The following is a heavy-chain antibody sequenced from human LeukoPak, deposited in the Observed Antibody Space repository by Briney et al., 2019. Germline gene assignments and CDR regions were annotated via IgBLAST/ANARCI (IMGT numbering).Heavy chain of an antibody. Sequence: GGSLRLFCAASGFTFSSYGMHWVRQAPGKGLEWVAVISYDGSNKYYADSVKGRFTTSRDNSKNTLYLQMNSLRAEDTAVYYCAKVLPEHYYYYGMDVWGQGTTVTVSS. CDR1: GFTFSSYG. D-gene: IGHD1-14*01. CDR3: AKVLPEHYYYYGMDV. CDR2: ISYDGSNK. V-gene: IGHV3-30*18. J-gene: IGHJ6*02.